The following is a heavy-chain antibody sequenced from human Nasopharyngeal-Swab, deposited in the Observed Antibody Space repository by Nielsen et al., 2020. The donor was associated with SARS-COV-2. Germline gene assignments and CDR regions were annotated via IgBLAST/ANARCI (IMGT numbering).Heavy chain of an antibody. CDR3: ARGIEYSSSSWFEY. CDR2: IFPLYGSV. V-gene: IGHV1-69*13. Sequence: SVQVSCKTSGGTLTTYSIAWVRQAPAQGLEWMGRIFPLYGSVDYAQRFQGSVTITADESTNTAHMELSSLRSEDTAMYYCARGIEYSSSSWFEYWGQGTLVTVSS. CDR1: GGTLTTYS. J-gene: IGHJ4*02. D-gene: IGHD6-6*01.